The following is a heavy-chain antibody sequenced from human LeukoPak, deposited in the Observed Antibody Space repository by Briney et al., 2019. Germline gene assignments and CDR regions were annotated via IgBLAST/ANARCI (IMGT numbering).Heavy chain of an antibody. CDR3: AKEAYDILTGYYIADQWSLAFDI. Sequence: QTGGSLRLSCAASGFTSSSYAMSWVRQAPGKGLEWVSAISGSGGSTYYADSVKGRFTISRDNSKNTLYLQMNSLRAEDTAVYYCAKEAYDILTGYYIADQWSLAFDIWGQGTMVTVSS. J-gene: IGHJ3*02. D-gene: IGHD3-9*01. CDR2: ISGSGGST. CDR1: GFTSSSYA. V-gene: IGHV3-23*01.